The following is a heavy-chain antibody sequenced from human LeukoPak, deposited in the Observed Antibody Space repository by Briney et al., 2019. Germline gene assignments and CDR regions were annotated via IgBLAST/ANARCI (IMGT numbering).Heavy chain of an antibody. V-gene: IGHV1-46*01. CDR1: GYTFTRYY. J-gene: IGHJ4*02. CDR2: INPSGGST. D-gene: IGHD7-27*01. Sequence: ASVKVSCKASGYTFTRYYMHWVRQAPGQGLEWMGIINPSGGSTSYAQKFQGRVTMTRDTSTSTVYMELSSLRSEDTAVYYCARELSGGYFDYWGQGTLVTVSS. CDR3: ARELSGGYFDY.